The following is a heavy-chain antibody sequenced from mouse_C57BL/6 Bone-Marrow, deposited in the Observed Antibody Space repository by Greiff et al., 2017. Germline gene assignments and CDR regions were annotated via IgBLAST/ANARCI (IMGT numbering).Heavy chain of an antibody. CDR3: TVYDCSTGDV. CDR1: GFNIKDDY. J-gene: IGHJ1*03. V-gene: IGHV14-4*01. CDR2: IDPENGDT. Sequence: EVKLMESGAELVRPGASVKLSCTASGFNIKDDYMHWVKQRPEQGLDWIGWIDPENGDTEYASKFQGKATITADTSSNTTYLQLSSLTSEDTAVYYCTVYDCSTGDVWGTGTTVTVSS. D-gene: IGHD2-3*01.